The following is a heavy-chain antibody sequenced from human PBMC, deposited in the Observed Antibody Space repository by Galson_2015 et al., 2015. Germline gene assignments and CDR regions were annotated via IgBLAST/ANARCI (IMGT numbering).Heavy chain of an antibody. J-gene: IGHJ4*02. CDR2: INPSGGST. V-gene: IGHV1-46*01. CDR1: GYTFTSYY. D-gene: IGHD6-13*01. CDR3: ARDRYRIAAAGTPGE. Sequence: SVKVSCKASGYTFTSYYMHWVRQAPGQGLEWMGIINPSGGSTSYAQKFQGRVTMTRDTSTSTVYMELSSLRSEDTAVYYCARDRYRIAAAGTPGEWGQGTLVTVSS.